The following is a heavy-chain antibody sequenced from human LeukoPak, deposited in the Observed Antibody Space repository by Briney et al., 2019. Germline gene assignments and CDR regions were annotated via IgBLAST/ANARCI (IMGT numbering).Heavy chain of an antibody. J-gene: IGHJ6*02. CDR2: ISSSSSTI. V-gene: IGHV3-48*01. Sequence: GGSLRLSCAASGFTFSSYSMNWVRQAPGKGLEWVSYISSSSSTIYYADSVKGRFTISRDNAKNSLYLQMNSLRAEDTALYYCAKDLGCSSTSCYAPPVPYGMDVWGQGTTVTVSS. CDR3: AKDLGCSSTSCYAPPVPYGMDV. CDR1: GFTFSSYS. D-gene: IGHD2-2*01.